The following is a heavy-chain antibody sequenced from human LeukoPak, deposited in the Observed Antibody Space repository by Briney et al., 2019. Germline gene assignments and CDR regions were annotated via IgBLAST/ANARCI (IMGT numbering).Heavy chain of an antibody. J-gene: IGHJ4*02. CDR1: GFTFSSYG. CDR2: IRYDGSNK. CDR3: ARDPGGYSSGWYSYFDY. D-gene: IGHD6-19*01. V-gene: IGHV3-30*02. Sequence: RTGGSLRLSCAASGFTFSSYGMHWVRQAPGKGLEWVAFIRYDGSNKYYADSVKGRFTISRDNAKNSLYLQMNSLRAEDTAVYYCARDPGGYSSGWYSYFDYWGQGTLVTVSS.